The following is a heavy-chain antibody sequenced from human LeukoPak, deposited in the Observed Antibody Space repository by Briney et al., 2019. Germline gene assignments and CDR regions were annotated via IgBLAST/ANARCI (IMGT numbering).Heavy chain of an antibody. CDR3: AKEGNYDILTGYYSDY. CDR1: GFTFSDYY. Sequence: PEGSLRLSCAASGFTFSDYYMNWIRQAPGKGLEWVSYISSSGSTIYYADSVKGRFTISRDNAKNSLYLQMNSLRAEDTAVYYCAKEGNYDILTGYYSDYWGQGTLVTVSS. V-gene: IGHV3-11*04. D-gene: IGHD3-9*01. CDR2: ISSSGSTI. J-gene: IGHJ4*02.